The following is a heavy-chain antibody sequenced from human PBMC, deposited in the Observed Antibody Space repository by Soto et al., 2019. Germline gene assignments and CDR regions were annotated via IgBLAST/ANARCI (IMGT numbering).Heavy chain of an antibody. CDR1: GGTFSTFG. D-gene: IGHD3-16*01. CDR3: ARTAPMDAGDKYYYDF. CDR2: IIPFFGTA. Sequence: QVQLVQSGAEVKKTGSSVKVSCKTSGGTFSTFGISWVRQAPGQGLDWMGGIIPFFGTAEYSQKFEDRITITADESTNTVYIDLRSLTSEDTAIYYCARTAPMDAGDKYYYDFWGQGALVTVSS. V-gene: IGHV1-69*01. J-gene: IGHJ4*02.